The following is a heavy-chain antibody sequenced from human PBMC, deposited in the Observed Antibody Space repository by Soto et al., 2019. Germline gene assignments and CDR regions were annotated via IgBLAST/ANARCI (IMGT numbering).Heavy chain of an antibody. J-gene: IGHJ6*02. CDR2: IIPIFGTA. V-gene: IGHV1-69*01. Sequence: QVQLVQSGAEVKKPGSSVKVSYKASGGTFSSYAISWVRQAPGQGLEWMGGIIPIFGTANYAQKFQGRVTITADESTSTAYMELSSLRSEDTAVYYCARAAGYADYYYYYGMDVWGQGTTVTVSS. D-gene: IGHD5-12*01. CDR3: ARAAGYADYYYYYGMDV. CDR1: GGTFSSYA.